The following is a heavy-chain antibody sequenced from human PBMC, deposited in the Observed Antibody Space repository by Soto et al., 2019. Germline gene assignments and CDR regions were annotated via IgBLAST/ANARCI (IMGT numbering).Heavy chain of an antibody. J-gene: IGHJ4*02. Sequence: GESLKISCKGSEDTFTNYWIGWVRQMPGKGLEWMGIIYPPDSDTRHSPSFQGQVTITADRAFSSAYPQWSGLKASDTAVYYGAGQDVGVPTLPMLSYGYWGEGALVTVSS. CDR1: EDTFTNYW. CDR2: IYPPDSDT. D-gene: IGHD2-21*01. CDR3: AGQDVGVPTLPMLSYGY. V-gene: IGHV5-51*01.